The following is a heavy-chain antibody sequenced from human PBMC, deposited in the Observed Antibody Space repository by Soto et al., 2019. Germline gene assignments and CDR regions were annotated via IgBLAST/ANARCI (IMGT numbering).Heavy chain of an antibody. Sequence: PGGSLRLSCAASGFTFSSYAMNWVRQAPGKGLEWVAVISYDGSNKYYADSVKGRFTISRDNSKNTLYLQMNSLRAEDTAVYYCAKDLTHYGGTTHFDYWGQGTLVTVSS. D-gene: IGHD4-17*01. CDR3: AKDLTHYGGTTHFDY. J-gene: IGHJ4*02. V-gene: IGHV3-30*04. CDR2: ISYDGSNK. CDR1: GFTFSSYA.